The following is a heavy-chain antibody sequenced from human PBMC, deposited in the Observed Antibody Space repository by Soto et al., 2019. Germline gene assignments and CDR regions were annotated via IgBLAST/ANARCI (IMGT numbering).Heavy chain of an antibody. J-gene: IGHJ4*02. CDR1: GFTFSSYS. D-gene: IGHD1-1*01. CDR2: ISSSSRSI. V-gene: IGHV3-48*01. CDR3: AKLKRTLTTTADY. Sequence: GGSLRLSCAASGFTFSSYSMNWVRQAPGKGLEWVSNISSSSRSIYYADSVKGRFTISRDNANNTLYLQMNSLTAEDTAFYYCAKLKRTLTTTADYWGQGVLVTVSS.